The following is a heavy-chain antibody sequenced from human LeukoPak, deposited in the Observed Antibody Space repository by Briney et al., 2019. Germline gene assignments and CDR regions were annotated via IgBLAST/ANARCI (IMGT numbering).Heavy chain of an antibody. CDR3: ARPRAVTTRGYWFDP. CDR2: INHSGST. D-gene: IGHD4-17*01. Sequence: SETLSPTCAVYGGSFSGYYWSWIRQPPGKGLEWIGEINHSGSTNYNPSLKSRVTISVDTSKNRFSLKLSSVTAADTAVYYCARPRAVTTRGYWFDPWGQGTLVTVSS. V-gene: IGHV4-34*01. CDR1: GGSFSGYY. J-gene: IGHJ5*02.